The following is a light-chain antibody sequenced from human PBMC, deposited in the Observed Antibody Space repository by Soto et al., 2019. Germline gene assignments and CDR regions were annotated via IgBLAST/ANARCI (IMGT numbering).Light chain of an antibody. J-gene: IGKJ5*01. Sequence: DIQMTQSQSSLSASVGDRVTITCRTSQSIIGYVNWYRHKPGKAPTLLIYAASTLQSGVPSRFSGSGSGTDFTLTISNLQPEDFATYYCQQSYSTLPITFGQGTRLEIK. V-gene: IGKV1-39*01. CDR2: AAS. CDR3: QQSYSTLPIT. CDR1: QSIIGY.